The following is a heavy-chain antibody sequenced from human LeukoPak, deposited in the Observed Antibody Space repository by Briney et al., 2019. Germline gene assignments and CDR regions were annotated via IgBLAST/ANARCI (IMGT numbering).Heavy chain of an antibody. D-gene: IGHD1-26*01. Sequence: ASVKVSCKASGYTFTNYYIHWVRKAPGLGFEWMGWINPKSGGTSYPQKFQGRLTMTRDTSISTAYMELSRLRPDDTAVYYCVPSANYYYFDYWGQGTLVTVSS. J-gene: IGHJ4*02. CDR1: GYTFTNYY. CDR2: INPKSGGT. V-gene: IGHV1-2*02. CDR3: VPSANYYYFDY.